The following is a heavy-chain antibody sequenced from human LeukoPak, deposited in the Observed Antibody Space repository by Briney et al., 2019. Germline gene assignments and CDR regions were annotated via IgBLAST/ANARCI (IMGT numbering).Heavy chain of an antibody. CDR3: ANHHRGYSGYDYHGMDV. D-gene: IGHD5-12*01. Sequence: GGSLRLSCAASGFTFSSYGMHWVRQAPGKGLEWVAVISYDGSNKYYADSVKGRFTISRDNSKNTLYLQMNSLRAEDTAVYYCANHHRGYSGYDYHGMDVWGQGTTVTVSS. J-gene: IGHJ6*02. CDR2: ISYDGSNK. V-gene: IGHV3-30*18. CDR1: GFTFSSYG.